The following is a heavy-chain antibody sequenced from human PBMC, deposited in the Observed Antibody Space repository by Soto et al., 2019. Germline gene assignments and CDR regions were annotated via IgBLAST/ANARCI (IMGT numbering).Heavy chain of an antibody. Sequence: GGSLRLSCAVSGFPFSFYGFHWVRQSPGKGLEWLGVIVSNGSAIYHADSLEGRFFISRDNSKDILYLQMNSLRVEDTAVYYCARDDAFDNENGFDMWGQGTMVTVSS. V-gene: IGHV3-33*01. CDR2: IVSNGSAI. J-gene: IGHJ3*02. CDR3: ARDDAFDNENGFDM. D-gene: IGHD3-3*02. CDR1: GFPFSFYG.